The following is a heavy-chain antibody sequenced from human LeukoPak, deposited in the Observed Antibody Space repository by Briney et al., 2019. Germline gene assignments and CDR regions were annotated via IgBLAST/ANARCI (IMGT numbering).Heavy chain of an antibody. CDR2: IYYSGST. CDR3: VVHSGSYYEPLY. V-gene: IGHV4-39*07. CDR1: GGSISSSSYY. J-gene: IGHJ4*02. D-gene: IGHD3-10*01. Sequence: SDTLSLTCTVSGGSISSSSYYWGWIRQPPGKGLEWIGSIYYSGSTYYNPSLKSRVTISVDTSNNQFSLKLSSGTAPDTAVYYCVVHSGSYYEPLYWGQGTLVTVSS.